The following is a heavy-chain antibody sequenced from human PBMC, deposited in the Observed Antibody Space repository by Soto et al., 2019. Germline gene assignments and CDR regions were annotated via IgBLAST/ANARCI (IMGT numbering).Heavy chain of an antibody. Sequence: GGSLRLSCAASGFTFSNAWMSWVRQAPGKGLEWVGRIKSKTDGGKTDYAAPVKGRFTISRGDSKNTLYLQMNSLKTEDTPVYDCKMAWVVPAATPSHYYYYMDVWGKGTTVTVSS. CDR1: GFTFSNAW. J-gene: IGHJ6*03. D-gene: IGHD2-2*01. CDR3: KMAWVVPAATPSHYYYYMDV. CDR2: IKSKTDGGKT. V-gene: IGHV3-15*01.